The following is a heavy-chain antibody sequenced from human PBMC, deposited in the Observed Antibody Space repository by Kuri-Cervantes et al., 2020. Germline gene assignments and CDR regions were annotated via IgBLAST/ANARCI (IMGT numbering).Heavy chain of an antibody. V-gene: IGHV3-15*01. CDR2: IKSKTDGGTT. Sequence: SCAASGFTFSNAWMSWVRQAPGKGLEWVGRIKSKTDGGTTEYAAPVKGRFTISRDDSKNTLYLQMNSLKTEDTAVYYCTRDLREWEVDFDFWGQGTLVTVSS. D-gene: IGHD1-26*01. CDR1: GFTFSNAW. J-gene: IGHJ4*02. CDR3: TRDLREWEVDFDF.